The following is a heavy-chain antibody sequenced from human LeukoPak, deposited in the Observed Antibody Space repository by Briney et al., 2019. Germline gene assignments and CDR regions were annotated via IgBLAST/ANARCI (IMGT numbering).Heavy chain of an antibody. D-gene: IGHD6-13*01. CDR2: IYYSGST. Sequence: SETLSLTCTVSGGSISSYYWSWIRQPPGKGLERIGYIYYSGSTNYNPSLKSRVTISVDTSKNQFSLKLSSVTAADTAVYYCARDPAWRYSSSHDAFDIWGQGTMVTVSS. CDR3: ARDPAWRYSSSHDAFDI. J-gene: IGHJ3*02. CDR1: GGSISSYY. V-gene: IGHV4-59*01.